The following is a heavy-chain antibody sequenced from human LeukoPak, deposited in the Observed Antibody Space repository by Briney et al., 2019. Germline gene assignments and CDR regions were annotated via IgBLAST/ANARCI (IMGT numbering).Heavy chain of an antibody. J-gene: IGHJ1*01. CDR1: GFTFSSYS. D-gene: IGHD3-22*01. CDR2: ISSSGSTI. CDR3: ARDLGYYDSSGYYRGAEYFQH. Sequence: GGSLRLSCLASGFTFSSYSMSWVRQAPGKGLEWVSYISSSGSTIYYADSVKGRFTISRDNAKNSLYLQMNSLRAEDTAVYYCARDLGYYDSSGYYRGAEYFQHWGQGTLVTVSS. V-gene: IGHV3-11*01.